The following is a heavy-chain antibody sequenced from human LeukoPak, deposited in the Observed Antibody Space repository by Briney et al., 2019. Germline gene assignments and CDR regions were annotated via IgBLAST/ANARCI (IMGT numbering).Heavy chain of an antibody. D-gene: IGHD2-15*01. CDR2: INHSGST. CDR3: ASGRYCSGGSCYYDGGNQRKNAFDI. Sequence: SETLSLTCAVYGGSFSGYYWSWIRQPPGKGLEWIGEINHSGSTNYNPSLKSRVTISVDTSKNQFSLKLSSVTAADTAVYYCASGRYCSGGSCYYDGGNQRKNAFDIWGQGTMVTVSS. CDR1: GGSFSGYY. J-gene: IGHJ3*02. V-gene: IGHV4-34*01.